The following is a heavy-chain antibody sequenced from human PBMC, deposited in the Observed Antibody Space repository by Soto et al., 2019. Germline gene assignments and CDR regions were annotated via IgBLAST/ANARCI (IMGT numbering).Heavy chain of an antibody. D-gene: IGHD2-15*01. J-gene: IGHJ4*02. Sequence: EVQLVESGGGLVQPGGSLRLSCAASGFTFGGCYMTWVRQTPGRGLEWVANIKQDGSDKYYLGSLKGRFTISRDNAKNLLYLQMNGLRVEDTAVYYCARRRSDDYFDYWGRGTLVTVSS. CDR3: ARRRSDDYFDY. V-gene: IGHV3-7*01. CDR2: IKQDGSDK. CDR1: GFTFGGCY.